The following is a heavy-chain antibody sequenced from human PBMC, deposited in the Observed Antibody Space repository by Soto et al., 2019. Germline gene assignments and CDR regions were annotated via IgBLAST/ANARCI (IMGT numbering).Heavy chain of an antibody. D-gene: IGHD6-19*01. CDR2: ISSSSSYI. J-gene: IGHJ4*02. V-gene: IGHV3-21*01. Sequence: EVQLVESGGGLVKPGGSLRLSCAASGFTFSSYSMNWVRQAPGKGLEWVSSISSSSSYIYYADSVKGRFTISRDNAKNSLYLQMNSLRAEDTAVYYCARGLKAAFSYSSGWYVPYYFDYWGQGTLVTVSS. CDR1: GFTFSSYS. CDR3: ARGLKAAFSYSSGWYVPYYFDY.